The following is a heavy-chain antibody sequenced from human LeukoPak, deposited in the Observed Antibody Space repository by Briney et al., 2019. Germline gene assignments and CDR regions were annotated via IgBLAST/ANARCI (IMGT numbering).Heavy chain of an antibody. V-gene: IGHV1-8*03. CDR1: GYTFTEYD. CDR3: TRKAPDHDLD. Sequence: VASVKVSCKASGYTFTEYDINWVRPASGQGLEWMGWMNSSSGNTGYAQKFQGRVTFTRSTSISTAYMELYSLRSEDTAVYYCTRKAPDHDLDWGQGTLVAVSS. CDR2: MNSSSGNT. J-gene: IGHJ4*02. D-gene: IGHD2-21*02.